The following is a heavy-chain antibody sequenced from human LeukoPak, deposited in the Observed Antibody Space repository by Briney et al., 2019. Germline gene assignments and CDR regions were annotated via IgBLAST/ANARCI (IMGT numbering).Heavy chain of an antibody. CDR1: GFTFINYS. CDR3: AKWGNYDVLTGYYVPDY. V-gene: IGHV3-23*01. CDR2: ILGSGGST. Sequence: PGGSLRLSCAASGFTFINYSMSWVRQAPGKGLEWVPAILGSGGSTYYADSVKGRFTVSTDNSKSTLYLQMNSLRAEDTALYYCAKWGNYDVLTGYYVPDYWGQGTLVTVSS. J-gene: IGHJ4*02. D-gene: IGHD3-9*01.